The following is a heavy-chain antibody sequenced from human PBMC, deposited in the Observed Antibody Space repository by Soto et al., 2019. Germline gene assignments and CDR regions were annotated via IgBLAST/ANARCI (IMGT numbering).Heavy chain of an antibody. D-gene: IGHD1-26*01. Sequence: PVGSLRLSGAASGFTFSNAWMSWVRQAPGKGLEWVGRIKSKTDGGTTDYAAPVKGRFTISRDDSKNTLYLQMNSLKTEDTAVYYCTTGRIVGAPPDYWGQGTLVTVSS. CDR2: IKSKTDGGTT. J-gene: IGHJ4*02. CDR1: GFTFSNAW. CDR3: TTGRIVGAPPDY. V-gene: IGHV3-15*01.